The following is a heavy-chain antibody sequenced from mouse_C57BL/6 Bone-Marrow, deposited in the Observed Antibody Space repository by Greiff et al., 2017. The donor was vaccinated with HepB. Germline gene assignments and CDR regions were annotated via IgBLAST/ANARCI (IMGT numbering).Heavy chain of an antibody. CDR3: ARHIYYGFDD. CDR2: ISNGGGST. J-gene: IGHJ2*01. V-gene: IGHV5-12*01. Sequence: EVQRVESGGGLVQPGGSLKLSCAASGFTFSDYYMYWVRQTPEKRLEWVAYISNGGGSTYYPDTVKGRFTISRDNAKNTLYLQMSRLKSEDTAMYYCARHIYYGFDDWGQGTTLTVSS. CDR1: GFTFSDYY. D-gene: IGHD1-1*01.